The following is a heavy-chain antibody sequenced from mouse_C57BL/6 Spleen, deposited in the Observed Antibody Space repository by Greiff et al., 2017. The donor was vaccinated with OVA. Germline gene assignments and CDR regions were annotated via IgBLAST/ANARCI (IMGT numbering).Heavy chain of an antibody. V-gene: IGHV5-16*01. Sequence: EVKVVESEGGLVQPGSSMKLSCTASGFTFSDYYMAWVRQVPEKGLEWVANINYDGSSTYYLDSLKSRFIISRDNAKNILYLQMSSLKSEDTATYYCARFYYDYDDWYFDVWGTGTTVTVSS. D-gene: IGHD2-4*01. CDR1: GFTFSDYY. CDR2: INYDGSST. CDR3: ARFYYDYDDWYFDV. J-gene: IGHJ1*03.